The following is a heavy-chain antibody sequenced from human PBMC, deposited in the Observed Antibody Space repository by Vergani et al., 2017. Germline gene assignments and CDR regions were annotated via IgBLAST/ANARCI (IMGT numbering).Heavy chain of an antibody. D-gene: IGHD5-18*01. CDR1: GFTFSDYY. CDR2: ISSSSSYT. J-gene: IGHJ3*02. Sequence: QVQLVESGGGLVKPGGSLRLSCAASGFTFSDYYMSWIRQAPGKGLEWVSYISSSSSYTNYADSVKGRFTISRDNAKNSLYLQMNSLRAEDTAVYYCARDLLVDTAMVGAFDIWGQGTIVTVSS. V-gene: IGHV3-11*05. CDR3: ARDLLVDTAMVGAFDI.